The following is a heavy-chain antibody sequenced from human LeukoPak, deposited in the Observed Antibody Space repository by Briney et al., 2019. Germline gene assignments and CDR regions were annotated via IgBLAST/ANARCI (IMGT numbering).Heavy chain of an antibody. J-gene: IGHJ4*02. CDR2: ISAYNGNT. V-gene: IGHV1-18*01. Sequence: ASVKVSCKASGYTFTSYGISWVRQALGQGLEWMGWISAYNGNTNYAQKLQGRVTMTTDTSTSTAYMELRSLRSDDTAVYYCARDPSDSSGYYYVGVDYWGQGTLVTVSS. CDR1: GYTFTSYG. D-gene: IGHD3-22*01. CDR3: ARDPSDSSGYYYVGVDY.